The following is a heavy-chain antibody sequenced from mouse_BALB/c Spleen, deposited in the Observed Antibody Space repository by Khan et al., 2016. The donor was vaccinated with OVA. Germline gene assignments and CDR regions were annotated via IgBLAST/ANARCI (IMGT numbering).Heavy chain of an antibody. CDR3: TRGGITTGYFDF. CDR2: IYPGDGDT. J-gene: IGHJ2*01. V-gene: IGHV1-87*01. CDR1: GYTFTSSW. D-gene: IGHD2-4*01. Sequence: QVQLKQSGAELARPGASVKLSCKASGYTFTSSWMQWVKQRPGQGLEWIGAIYPGDGDTRYTQKFKGKATLTADKSSSTAYMQLSSLASEDSAVYYWTRGGITTGYFDFWGQGTPLTVSS.